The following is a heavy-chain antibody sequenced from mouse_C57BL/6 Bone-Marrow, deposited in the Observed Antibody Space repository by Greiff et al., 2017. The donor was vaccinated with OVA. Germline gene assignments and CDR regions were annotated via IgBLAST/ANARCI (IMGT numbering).Heavy chain of an antibody. J-gene: IGHJ2*01. CDR2: ISYDGSN. CDR3: VDCYPPRFCY. D-gene: IGHD2-3*01. CDR1: GYSITSGYY. V-gene: IGHV3-6*01. Sequence: VQLQESGPGLVKPSQSLSLTCSVTGYSITSGYYWNWIRQFPGNKLEWLGYISYDGSNNYNPSLKNRISITRDTSKNQFFLKLNSVTTEDTATYYCVDCYPPRFCYWGQGTTLTVSS.